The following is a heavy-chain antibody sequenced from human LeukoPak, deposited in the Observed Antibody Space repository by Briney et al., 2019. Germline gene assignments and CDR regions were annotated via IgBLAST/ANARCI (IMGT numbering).Heavy chain of an antibody. CDR1: GFTFSSYW. D-gene: IGHD1-26*01. CDR3: ARVSGGKWELLGSVHY. Sequence: GGSLRLSCAASGFTFSSYWMSWVRQAPGKGLEWVANIKKDGSEKYYVDSVKVRFTISRDNAKNSMYLQMNSLRADDTAVYYCARVSGGKWELLGSVHYWGQGTLVTVSS. V-gene: IGHV3-7*01. CDR2: IKKDGSEK. J-gene: IGHJ4*02.